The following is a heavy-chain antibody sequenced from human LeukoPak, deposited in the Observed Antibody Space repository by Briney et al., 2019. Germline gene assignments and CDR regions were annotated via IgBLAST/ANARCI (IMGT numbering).Heavy chain of an antibody. V-gene: IGHV1-69*04. CDR2: IIPILGIA. CDR1: GGTFSSYA. D-gene: IGHD4-23*01. Sequence: SVKVSCKASGGTFSSYAISWVRQAPGQGLEWMGRIIPILGIANYAQKFQGRVTITADKSTSTAYMELSSLRSEDTAVYYCARDMEKGEDYGGSFGYYYGMDVWGQGTTVSVSS. J-gene: IGHJ6*02. CDR3: ARDMEKGEDYGGSFGYYYGMDV.